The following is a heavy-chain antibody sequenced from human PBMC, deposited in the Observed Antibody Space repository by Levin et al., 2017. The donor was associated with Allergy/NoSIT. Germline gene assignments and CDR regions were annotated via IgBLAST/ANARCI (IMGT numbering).Heavy chain of an antibody. CDR2: IWYDGSNR. Sequence: GGSLRLSCAASGFTFSSYGMHWVRQAPGKGLEWVAVIWYDGSNRYYADSVKGRFTISRDNSKNTLYLQMNSLRAEDTAVYYCARTFSGYSSSWPPFDYWGQGTLVTVSS. V-gene: IGHV3-33*01. CDR3: ARTFSGYSSSWPPFDY. CDR1: GFTFSSYG. D-gene: IGHD6-13*01. J-gene: IGHJ4*02.